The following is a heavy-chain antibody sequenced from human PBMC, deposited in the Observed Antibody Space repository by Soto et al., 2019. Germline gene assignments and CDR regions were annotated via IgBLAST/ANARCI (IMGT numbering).Heavy chain of an antibody. D-gene: IGHD6-13*01. CDR2: ISSSSSTI. CDR1: GFTFSSYS. Sequence: PGGSLRLSCAASGFTFSSYSMNWVRQAPGKGLEWVSYISSSSSTIYYADSVKGRFTISRDNAKNSLYLQMNSLRAEDTAVYYCARSLAAAGKYYFDYWGQGTLVTVSS. J-gene: IGHJ4*02. V-gene: IGHV3-48*01. CDR3: ARSLAAAGKYYFDY.